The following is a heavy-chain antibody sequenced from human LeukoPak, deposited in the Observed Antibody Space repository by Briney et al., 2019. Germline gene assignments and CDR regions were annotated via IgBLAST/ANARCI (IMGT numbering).Heavy chain of an antibody. CDR3: ARDFPPTVVTAGGLDY. D-gene: IGHD4-23*01. J-gene: IGHJ4*02. V-gene: IGHV1-2*02. CDR1: GYTFTRYY. Sequence: ASVKVSCQASGYTFTRYYMHWVGPAPGQGLEWMGWINHNSGGTNYVQKFQDRVTMTRDTPISTAYMELSRLRSDDTAVYYCARDFPPTVVTAGGLDYWGQGTLVTVSS. CDR2: INHNSGGT.